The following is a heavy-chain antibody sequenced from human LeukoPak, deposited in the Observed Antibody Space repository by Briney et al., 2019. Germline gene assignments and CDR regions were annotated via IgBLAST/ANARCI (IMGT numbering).Heavy chain of an antibody. CDR3: ARGVDWLEYYFDF. V-gene: IGHV1-2*02. CDR2: INPDSDVT. CDR1: GYTFTGYY. J-gene: IGHJ4*02. Sequence: ASVKVSCKASGYTFTGYYIHWVRQAPGQGLEWMGWINPDSDVTNYAQKFQGRVTMTRDTSISTAYMELSRLKSDDTAMYHCARGVDWLEYYFDFWGQGTLVTVSS. D-gene: IGHD3-9*01.